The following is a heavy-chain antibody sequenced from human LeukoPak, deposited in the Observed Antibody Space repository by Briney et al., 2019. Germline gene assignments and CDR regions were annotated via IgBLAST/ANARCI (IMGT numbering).Heavy chain of an antibody. CDR3: AKDKDTPATAQPQRGYFES. D-gene: IGHD2-21*02. Sequence: GGSLRLSCAASGFTFSSYAMHWVRQAPGKGLEWVAVISYDGSNKYYADSVKGRFTISRDNSKNTVDLQMNSLRVEDTAVYFCAKDKDTPATAQPQRGYFESWGQGTLVTVSS. J-gene: IGHJ4*02. V-gene: IGHV3-30-3*01. CDR2: ISYDGSNK. CDR1: GFTFSSYA.